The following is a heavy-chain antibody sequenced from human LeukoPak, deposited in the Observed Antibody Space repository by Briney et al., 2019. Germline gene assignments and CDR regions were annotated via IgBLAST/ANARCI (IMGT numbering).Heavy chain of an antibody. V-gene: IGHV1-18*01. CDR2: ISAYNGNT. Sequence: ASVKVSCKASGYTFTNYGITWVRQAPGQGPEWMGWISAYNGNTNYAQKLQGRVTMTTDTSTSTAYMELRSLRSDDTAVYYCARDGRSSSWPYYFDYWGQGTLVTVSS. CDR3: ARDGRSSSWPYYFDY. CDR1: GYTFTNYG. D-gene: IGHD6-13*01. J-gene: IGHJ4*02.